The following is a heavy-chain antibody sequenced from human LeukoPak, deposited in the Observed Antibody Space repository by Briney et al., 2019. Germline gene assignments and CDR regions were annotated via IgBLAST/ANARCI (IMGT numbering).Heavy chain of an antibody. D-gene: IGHD6-13*01. CDR2: SYSGGST. CDR3: ARVRSSSWYVGVYYMDV. J-gene: IGHJ6*03. CDR1: GFTVSSNY. Sequence: PGGSLRLSCAASGFTVSSNYMSWVRQAPGKGLEWVSVSYSGGSTYYADSVKGRFTISRDNSKNTLYLQMNSLRAEDTAVYYCARVRSSSWYVGVYYMDVWGKGTTVTISS. V-gene: IGHV3-53*01.